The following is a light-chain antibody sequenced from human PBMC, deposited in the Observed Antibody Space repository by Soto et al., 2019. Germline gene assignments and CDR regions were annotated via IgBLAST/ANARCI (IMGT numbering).Light chain of an antibody. J-gene: IGKJ1*01. Sequence: EIVLTQSPGTLSLFPGERATLSCRASQSVSSSYLAWYQQKPGQAPRLLIYGASSRATGIPDRFSGSGSGTDFTLTISRLGPEDFAVYYCQQYGSSPWTFGQGTKVEIK. V-gene: IGKV3-20*01. CDR1: QSVSSSY. CDR3: QQYGSSPWT. CDR2: GAS.